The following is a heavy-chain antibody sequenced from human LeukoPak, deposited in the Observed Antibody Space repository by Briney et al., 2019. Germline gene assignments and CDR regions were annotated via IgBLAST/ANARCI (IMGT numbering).Heavy chain of an antibody. Sequence: NAGGSLRLSCAASGFSFDKYRMNWVRQAPGRGLEWVSSISGSGLYIFYADSVKGRFTISRDNAKNSLYLQMNSLRAEDTSVYFCARGSYSSSWFEKYFLDSWGQGTLVTVSA. D-gene: IGHD6-13*01. CDR3: ARGSYSSSWFEKYFLDS. J-gene: IGHJ4*02. CDR2: ISGSGLYI. V-gene: IGHV3-21*01. CDR1: GFSFDKYR.